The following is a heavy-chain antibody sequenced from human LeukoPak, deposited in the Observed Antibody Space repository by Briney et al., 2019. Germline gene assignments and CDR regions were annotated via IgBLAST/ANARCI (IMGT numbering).Heavy chain of an antibody. CDR2: ISSSSSYI. CDR1: GFTFSSYS. D-gene: IGHD5-12*01. V-gene: IGHV3-21*01. J-gene: IGHJ4*02. CDR3: ARDGGGYGPNFDY. Sequence: GGSLRLSCAASGFTFSSYSMNWVRQAPGKGLEWVSSISSSSSYIYYADSVKGRFTISRDNAKNSLYLQMNSLRAEDTAVYYSARDGGGYGPNFDYWGQGTLVTVSS.